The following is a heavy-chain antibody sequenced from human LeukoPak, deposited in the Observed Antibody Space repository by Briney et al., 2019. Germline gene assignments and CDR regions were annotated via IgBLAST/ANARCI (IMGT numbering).Heavy chain of an antibody. D-gene: IGHD4-17*01. CDR1: GYTFTSYA. CDR2: INAGNGNT. J-gene: IGHJ2*01. V-gene: IGHV1-3*01. CDR3: ARGYGDYVWYFDL. Sequence: ASVKVSCKASGYTFTSYAKHWVRQAPGQRLEWMGWINAGNGNTKYSQKFQGRVTITRDTSASTAYMELSSLRSEDTAVYYCARGYGDYVWYFDLWGRGTLVTVSS.